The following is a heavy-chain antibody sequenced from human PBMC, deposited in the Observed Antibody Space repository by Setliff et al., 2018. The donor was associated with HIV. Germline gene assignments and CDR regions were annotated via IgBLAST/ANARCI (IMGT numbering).Heavy chain of an antibody. J-gene: IGHJ4*01. CDR2: INAGNDNT. CDR1: GYTFTTYA. Sequence: ASVKVSCKETGYTFTTYAMHWVRQASGQRLEWMGWINAGNDNTKYSQNFQGRVTITGDTSASTAYMELSSLTLEDTAVYYCGRTKDLDYWGHGTLVTVSS. V-gene: IGHV1-3*01. CDR3: GRTKDLDY.